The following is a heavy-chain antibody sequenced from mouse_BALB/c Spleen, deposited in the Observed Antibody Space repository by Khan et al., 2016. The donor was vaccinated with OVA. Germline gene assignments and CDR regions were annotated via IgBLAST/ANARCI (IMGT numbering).Heavy chain of an antibody. CDR3: ARRGLRWDFDY. Sequence: QVQLKQSGAELAKPGASVKMSCKASGYTFINYWILWVKQRPGQGLEWIGYIDPSTDYTDYNQTFKDKATLTADKSSSTAYMQLSSLTSEDSAVYYCARRGLRWDFDYWGQGTTLTVSS. D-gene: IGHD1-1*01. CDR1: GYTFINYW. CDR2: IDPSTDYT. V-gene: IGHV1-7*01. J-gene: IGHJ2*01.